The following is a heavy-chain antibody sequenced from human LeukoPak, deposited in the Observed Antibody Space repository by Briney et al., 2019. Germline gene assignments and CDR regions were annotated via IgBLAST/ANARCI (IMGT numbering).Heavy chain of an antibody. J-gene: IGHJ6*03. CDR1: GFTFSDYY. CDR2: ISSSGSTI. Sequence: GGSLRLSCAASGFTFSDYYMSWIRQAPGKGLEWVSYISSSGSTIYYADSVKGRFTISRDNAKNSLYLQMNSLRAEDTAVYYCARAQGGTGYHDFWSGYYNYYYYYMDVWGKGTTVTVSS. V-gene: IGHV3-11*01. D-gene: IGHD3-3*01. CDR3: ARAQGGTGYHDFWSGYYNYYYYYMDV.